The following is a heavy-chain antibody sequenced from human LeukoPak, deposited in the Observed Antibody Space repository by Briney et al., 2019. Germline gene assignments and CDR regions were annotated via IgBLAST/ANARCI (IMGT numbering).Heavy chain of an antibody. D-gene: IGHD2-15*01. V-gene: IGHV3-33*01. J-gene: IGHJ4*02. CDR3: ARAAVVVAAYAFDY. Sequence: PGGSLRLSCAASGFAFSNYGMHWVRQAPGKGLEWVAVIWSDESRKYYADSVEGRFTISRDNFKSTLHLQMDSLRVEDTALYYCARAAVVVAAYAFDYWGQGTLVTVSS. CDR1: GFAFSNYG. CDR2: IWSDESRK.